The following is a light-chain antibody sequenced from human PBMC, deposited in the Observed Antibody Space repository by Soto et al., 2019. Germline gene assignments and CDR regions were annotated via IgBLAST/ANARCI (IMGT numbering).Light chain of an antibody. CDR2: RVF. CDR3: QRSNNAPPDGDLS. V-gene: IGKV1-27*01. CDR1: HGISTY. Sequence: DIQLTQSLPSLSASVGDRVTITYRVSHGISTYLNCYRHKPGEVPNLLIYRVFNLQSGLPSRFSGSGSGTDFILTISSLQPEDAAICCAQRSNNAPPDGDLSFGGGTKVDI. J-gene: IGKJ4*01.